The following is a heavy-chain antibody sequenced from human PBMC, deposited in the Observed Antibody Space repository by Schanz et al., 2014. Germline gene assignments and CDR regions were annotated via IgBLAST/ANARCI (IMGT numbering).Heavy chain of an antibody. CDR1: GFTFSTFA. CDR3: ARGRVLES. V-gene: IGHV3-23*04. CDR2: ISASGGTT. Sequence: EVQLVESGGGLVQPGGSLRLSCSASGFTFSTFAMHWVRQAPGKGLEWVSAISASGGTTYYADSVKGRFTISRDNAKNSLFLQMNSLRPEDTAVYYCARGRVLESWGQGTLDTVSS. J-gene: IGHJ5*02. D-gene: IGHD1-1*01.